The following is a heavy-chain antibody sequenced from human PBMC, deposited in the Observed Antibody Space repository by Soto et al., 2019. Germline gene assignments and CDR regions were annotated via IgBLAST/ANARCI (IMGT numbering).Heavy chain of an antibody. V-gene: IGHV3-30-3*01. CDR2: ISYDGSNK. CDR1: GFTFSSYA. Sequence: GGSLRLSCAASGFTFSSYAMHWVRQAPGKGLEWVAVISYDGSNKYYADSVKGRFTISRDNSKNTLYLQMNSLRAEDTAVYYCARDCKQQLDPYYYGMDVWGQGTTVTVSS. CDR3: ARDCKQQLDPYYYGMDV. J-gene: IGHJ6*02. D-gene: IGHD6-13*01.